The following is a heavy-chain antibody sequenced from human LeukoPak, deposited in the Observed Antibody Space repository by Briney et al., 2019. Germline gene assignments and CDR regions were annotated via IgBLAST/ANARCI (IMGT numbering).Heavy chain of an antibody. Sequence: GESLKICCKGSGYSFTSYWIGCVRQMPGKGLEWMGIIYPGDSGTRYSPSFQGQVTISADKSISTAYLQWSSLKASDTAMYYCARYMVDYLKEFDYWGQGTLVTVSS. V-gene: IGHV5-51*01. J-gene: IGHJ4*02. D-gene: IGHD3-10*01. CDR3: ARYMVDYLKEFDY. CDR2: IYPGDSGT. CDR1: GYSFTSYW.